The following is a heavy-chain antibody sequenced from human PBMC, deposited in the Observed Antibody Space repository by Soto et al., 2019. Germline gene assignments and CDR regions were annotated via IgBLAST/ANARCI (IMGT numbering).Heavy chain of an antibody. Sequence: QVQLVQSGAEVKKPGASVKVSCKASGYTFTSYAMHWVRQAPGQRLEWMGWINACNGNTKYSQKFQGRVTITRDTSASTASMKLSSRRSEDTAVYYCARELVIDVWGQGTTVTVAS. CDR1: GYTFTSYA. CDR2: INACNGNT. D-gene: IGHD3-9*01. CDR3: ARELVIDV. V-gene: IGHV1-3*01. J-gene: IGHJ6*02.